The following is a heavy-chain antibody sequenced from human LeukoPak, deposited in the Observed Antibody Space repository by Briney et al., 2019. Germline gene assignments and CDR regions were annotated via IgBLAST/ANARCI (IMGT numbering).Heavy chain of an antibody. CDR2: INPNSGGT. Sequence: ASVKVSCKASGYTFTGYYMHWVRQAPGQGLEWMGWINPNSGGTNYAQKLQGRVTMTTDTSTSTAYMELRSLRSDDTAVYYCARDYSPSSSEWELLHYYYYGMDVWGQGTTVTVSS. V-gene: IGHV1-2*02. CDR3: ARDYSPSSSEWELLHYYYYGMDV. J-gene: IGHJ6*02. D-gene: IGHD1-26*01. CDR1: GYTFTGYY.